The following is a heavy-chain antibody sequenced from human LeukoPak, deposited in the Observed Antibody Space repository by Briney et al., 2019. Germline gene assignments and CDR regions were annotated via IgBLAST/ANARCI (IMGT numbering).Heavy chain of an antibody. V-gene: IGHV1-2*02. CDR1: GYTFTGYY. D-gene: IGHD3-9*01. J-gene: IGHJ4*02. CDR3: ARGRRLTGYYDFDY. CDR2: INPNSGGT. Sequence: GASVKVSCKASGYTFTGYYMHWVRQAPGQGLEWMGWINPNSGGTNYAQKFQGRVTMTTDESTSTAYMELSSLRSEDTAVYYCARGRRLTGYYDFDYWGQGTLVSVSS.